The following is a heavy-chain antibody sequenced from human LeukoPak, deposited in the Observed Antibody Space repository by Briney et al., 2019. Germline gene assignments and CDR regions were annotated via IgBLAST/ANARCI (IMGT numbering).Heavy chain of an antibody. V-gene: IGHV4-59*12. D-gene: IGHD3-22*01. CDR2: IHYSGST. Sequence: SETLSLTCTVSGGSISSYYWSWIRQPPGKGLEWIGYIHYSGSTNHNPSLKSRVTISVDTSKNQFSLKLSSVTAADTAVYYCARDPYYYDSSGPNYFDYWGQGTLVTVSS. J-gene: IGHJ4*02. CDR3: ARDPYYYDSSGPNYFDY. CDR1: GGSISSYY.